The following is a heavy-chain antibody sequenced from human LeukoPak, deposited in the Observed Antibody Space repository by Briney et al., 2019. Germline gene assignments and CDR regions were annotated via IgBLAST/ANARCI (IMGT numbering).Heavy chain of an antibody. D-gene: IGHD2-8*01. Sequence: PGGSLRLSCAASGFTFSNAWMSWVRQAPGKGLEWVAYIQKDGSNEQYADAVKGRFRISRDSSKNILYLQMNSLRAEDTAVYYCAKDRCSNGIGCYYYYMDVWGKGTTVTISS. CDR3: AKDRCSNGIGCYYYYMDV. V-gene: IGHV3-30*02. CDR1: GFTFSNAW. J-gene: IGHJ6*03. CDR2: IQKDGSNE.